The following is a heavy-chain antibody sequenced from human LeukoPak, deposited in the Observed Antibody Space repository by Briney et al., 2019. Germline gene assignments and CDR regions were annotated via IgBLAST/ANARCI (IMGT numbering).Heavy chain of an antibody. Sequence: KPSETLSLTCTVSGSSISSSNYYWGWIRQPPGKGLEWIGSIYYSGSTYYNPSFKSRVTISVDTSKNQFSLKLTSVTAADTALYYCARVRYSGNAFDFWGQGTMVTVSS. CDR1: GSSISSSNYY. D-gene: IGHD3-10*01. J-gene: IGHJ3*01. CDR3: ARVRYSGNAFDF. CDR2: IYYSGST. V-gene: IGHV4-39*01.